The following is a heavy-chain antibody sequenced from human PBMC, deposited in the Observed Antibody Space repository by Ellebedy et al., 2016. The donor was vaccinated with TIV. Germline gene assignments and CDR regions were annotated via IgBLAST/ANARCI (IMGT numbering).Heavy chain of an antibody. J-gene: IGHJ4*02. D-gene: IGHD6-13*01. Sequence: GGSLRLSXAASGFTFSDYYMSWIRQAPGKGLEWVSYISSSGSTIYYADSVKGRFTISRDNAKNSLYLQMNSLRDEDTAVYYCARDEQQLVQAFDYWGQGTLVTVSS. CDR2: ISSSGSTI. V-gene: IGHV3-11*04. CDR1: GFTFSDYY. CDR3: ARDEQQLVQAFDY.